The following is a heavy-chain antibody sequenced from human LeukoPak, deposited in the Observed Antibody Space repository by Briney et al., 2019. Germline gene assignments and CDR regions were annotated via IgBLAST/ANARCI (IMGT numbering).Heavy chain of an antibody. V-gene: IGHV1-69*02. Sequence: ASVKVSCKASGGTFSSYTISWVRQAPGQGLEWMGRIIPILGIANYAQKFQGRVTITADKSTSTAYMELSSLRSEDTAVDYCASRGGSSGYYSYYWGQGTLVTVSS. D-gene: IGHD3-22*01. CDR3: ASRGGSSGYYSYY. J-gene: IGHJ4*02. CDR2: IIPILGIA. CDR1: GGTFSSYT.